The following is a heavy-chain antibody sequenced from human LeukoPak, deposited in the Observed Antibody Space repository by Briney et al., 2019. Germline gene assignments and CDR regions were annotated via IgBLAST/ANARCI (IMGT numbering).Heavy chain of an antibody. J-gene: IGHJ4*02. D-gene: IGHD3-22*01. CDR1: GGSFSGYY. CDR2: INHSGST. CDR3: AGSTPLYDSSGYYVGNFDY. Sequence: SETLSPTCAVYGGSFSGYYWSWIRQPPGKGLEWIGEINHSGSTNYNPSLKSRVTISVDTSKNQFSLKLSSVTAADTAVYYCAGSTPLYDSSGYYVGNFDYWGQGTLVTVSS. V-gene: IGHV4-34*01.